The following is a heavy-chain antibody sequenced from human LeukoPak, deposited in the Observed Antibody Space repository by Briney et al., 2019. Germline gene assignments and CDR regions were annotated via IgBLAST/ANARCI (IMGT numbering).Heavy chain of an antibody. CDR2: FEPEDGEP. J-gene: IGHJ4*02. CDR1: GYSLTELS. CDR3: GSSADFDY. V-gene: IGHV1-24*01. Sequence: ASVKVCLKFAGYSLTELSMHWLRQAPAKGLEWMGGFEPEDGEPIYAQKFQGRVNMTEDTSTATAYMELSSLRSVDTAVYYCGSSADFDYWGQGTLVTVSS. D-gene: IGHD3-10*01.